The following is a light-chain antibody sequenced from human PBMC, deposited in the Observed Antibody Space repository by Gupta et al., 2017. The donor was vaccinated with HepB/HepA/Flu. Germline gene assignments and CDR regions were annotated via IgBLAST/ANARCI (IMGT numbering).Light chain of an antibody. V-gene: IGLV1-51*02. CDR1: TSNIGNNY. CDR3: GTWDSSLSAVV. J-gene: IGLJ2*01. Sequence: SVFTHPASVSTAPGHMVTSSCSGSTSNIGNNYVSWYQQLPGKAPKLLIYENIKRPSGIPDRFSGSKSGTSATLAISGVQTGDEADYYCGTWDSSLSAVVFGGGTKLTVL. CDR2: ENI.